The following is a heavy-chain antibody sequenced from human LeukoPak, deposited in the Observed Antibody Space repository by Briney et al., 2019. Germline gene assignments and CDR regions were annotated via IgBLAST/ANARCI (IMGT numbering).Heavy chain of an antibody. CDR2: IRYDGSNK. Sequence: GGSLRLSCAASGFTFSSYEIHWVRQAPGKGLEWVAFIRYDGSNKYYADSVKGRFTISRDNSKNTLYLQMNSLRAEDTAVYYCARDQTHDYWGQGTLVTVSS. CDR3: ARDQTHDY. D-gene: IGHD4-23*01. J-gene: IGHJ4*02. V-gene: IGHV3-30*02. CDR1: GFTFSSYE.